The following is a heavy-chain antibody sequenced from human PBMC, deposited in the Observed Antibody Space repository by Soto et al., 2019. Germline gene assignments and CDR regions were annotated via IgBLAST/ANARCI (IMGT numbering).Heavy chain of an antibody. V-gene: IGHV3-73*01. J-gene: IGHJ4*02. CDR2: IRSKANSYAT. CDR1: GFTFSGSA. CDR3: TGSIAVAGEGLYDY. D-gene: IGHD6-19*01. Sequence: EVQLVESGGGLVQPGGSLKLSCAASGFTFSGSAMHWVRQASGKGLEWVSRIRSKANSYATTYAASVKGRFTISRDDSKNTAYLQMNSLKTEDTAVYYCTGSIAVAGEGLYDYWGQGTLVTVSS.